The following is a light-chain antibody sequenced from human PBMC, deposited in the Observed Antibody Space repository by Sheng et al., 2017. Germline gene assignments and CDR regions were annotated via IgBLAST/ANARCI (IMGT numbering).Light chain of an antibody. CDR1: QTILSRSNSKNY. Sequence: DIVMTQFPDSLAVSLGERATINCKSSQTILSRSNSKNYLAWYQQKTGQPPKLLIHWASTRESGVPDRFSGSGSGTDFTLTISSLQAEDVAVYFCQQYSSSSLTFGGGTKVEIK. CDR2: WAS. CDR3: QQYSSSSLT. V-gene: IGKV4-1*01. J-gene: IGKJ4*01.